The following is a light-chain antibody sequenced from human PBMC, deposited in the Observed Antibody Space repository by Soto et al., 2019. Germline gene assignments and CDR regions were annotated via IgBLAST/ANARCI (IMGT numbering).Light chain of an antibody. Sequence: EIVLTQSPGTLSLSPGERATLSCRASQSVSSTYLAWYQQKPGQAPRLLIYGASRRATGIPDRFSGSGSGTDFTLNISRLEPEDFAVYYCQQYDGSPRTFGQGTKVDIK. CDR2: GAS. J-gene: IGKJ1*01. CDR3: QQYDGSPRT. CDR1: QSVSSTY. V-gene: IGKV3-20*01.